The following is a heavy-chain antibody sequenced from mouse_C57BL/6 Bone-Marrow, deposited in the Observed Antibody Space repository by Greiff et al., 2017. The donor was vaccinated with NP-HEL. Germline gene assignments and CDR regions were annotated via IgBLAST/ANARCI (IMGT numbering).Heavy chain of an antibody. J-gene: IGHJ4*01. CDR1: GYTFTNYW. Sequence: VMLVESGAELVRPGTSVKMSCKASGYTFTNYWIGWAKQRPGHGLEWIGDIYPGGGYTNYNEKFKGKATLTADKSSSTAYMQFSSLTSEDSAIYYCARSHPYAMDYWGQGTSVTVSS. CDR3: ARSHPYAMDY. CDR2: IYPGGGYT. V-gene: IGHV1-63*01.